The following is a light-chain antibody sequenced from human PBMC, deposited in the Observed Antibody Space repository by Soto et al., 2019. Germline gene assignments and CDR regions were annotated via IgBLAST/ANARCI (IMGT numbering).Light chain of an antibody. CDR1: QPISSW. CDR2: DAS. J-gene: IGKJ1*01. V-gene: IGKV1-5*01. CDR3: QQYENYWT. Sequence: DIQLTQSPPTLSASVGDRVTITCRASQPISSWLAWYHQKPGKAPNLLIFDASNLESGVPSRFSGSGSGTEFTLTISSLKPEDFGIYYCQQYENYWTFGQGTKVEIK.